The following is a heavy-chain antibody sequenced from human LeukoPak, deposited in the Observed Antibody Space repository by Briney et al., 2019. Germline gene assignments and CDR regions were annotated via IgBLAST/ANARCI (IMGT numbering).Heavy chain of an antibody. Sequence: GGSLRLSCAASGFTFSSYGMSWVRQAPGKGLGWVSAISGSGGSTYYADSVKGRFTISRDNSKNTLYLQMNSLRAEDTAVYYCAKPPLYCSGGSCYEDYFDYWGQGTLVTVSS. CDR3: AKPPLYCSGGSCYEDYFDY. V-gene: IGHV3-23*01. J-gene: IGHJ4*02. CDR1: GFTFSSYG. CDR2: ISGSGGST. D-gene: IGHD2-15*01.